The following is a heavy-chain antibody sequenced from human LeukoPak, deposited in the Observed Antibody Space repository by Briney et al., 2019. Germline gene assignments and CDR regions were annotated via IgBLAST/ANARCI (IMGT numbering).Heavy chain of an antibody. CDR1: GYTFTIYP. CDR3: ARDPSSGSGDY. Sequence: ASVTVSFKASGYTFTIYPMHWVRQAPGQRGEWMGWINGGNGNTKYSQKFQGRVTITRDTSISTAYMELSRLRSDDTAVYYCARDPSSGSGDYWDQGTLVTVSS. J-gene: IGHJ4*02. D-gene: IGHD6-19*01. CDR2: INGGNGNT. V-gene: IGHV1-3*01.